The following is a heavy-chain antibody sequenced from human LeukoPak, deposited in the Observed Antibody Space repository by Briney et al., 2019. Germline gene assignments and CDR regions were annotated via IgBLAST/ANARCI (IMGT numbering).Heavy chain of an antibody. CDR2: IIPIFGTA. Sequence: ASVKVSCKASGGTFSSYAISWVRQAPGQRLEWMERIIPIFGTANYAQKFQGRVTITTDESTSTAYMELSSLRSEDTAVYYCVRDLVSLTGYLDYWGQGTLVTVSS. V-gene: IGHV1-69*05. D-gene: IGHD3-9*01. CDR1: GGTFSSYA. J-gene: IGHJ4*02. CDR3: VRDLVSLTGYLDY.